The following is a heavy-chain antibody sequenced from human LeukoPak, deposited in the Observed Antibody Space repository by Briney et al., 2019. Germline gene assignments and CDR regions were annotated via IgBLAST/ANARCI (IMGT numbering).Heavy chain of an antibody. CDR1: GFTFSNSA. J-gene: IGHJ4*02. Sequence: GGSLRLSCAASGFTFSNSAMSWVRQAPGKGLEWVSAISGSGGSTYYADSGKGRFTISRDNSKNTLYLQMNSLRAEDTAVYYCAKEYCSGGSCYCSRWGQGTLVTVSS. CDR2: ISGSGGST. CDR3: AKEYCSGGSCYCSR. D-gene: IGHD2-15*01. V-gene: IGHV3-23*01.